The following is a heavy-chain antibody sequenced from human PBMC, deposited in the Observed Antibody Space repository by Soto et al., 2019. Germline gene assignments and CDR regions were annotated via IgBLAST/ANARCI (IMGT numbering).Heavy chain of an antibody. Sequence: EVQLVESGGGLLQPGRSLRLSCAASGFTFNDYGMHWVRQAPGKGLEWVSGISYYSGSIGHAYSVKGRFTISRDNAKNSLYLQMNSLSGEVTALYYCAKSAGGTANGMDVWGQGTTVIVS. CDR3: AKSAGGTANGMDV. CDR1: GFTFNDYG. J-gene: IGHJ6*02. D-gene: IGHD2-21*02. V-gene: IGHV3-9*01. CDR2: ISYYSGSI.